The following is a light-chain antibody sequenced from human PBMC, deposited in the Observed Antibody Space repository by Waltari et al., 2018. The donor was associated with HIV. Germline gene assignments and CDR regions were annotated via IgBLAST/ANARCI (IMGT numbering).Light chain of an antibody. CDR1: QSVSSN. J-gene: IGKJ4*01. V-gene: IGKV3-15*01. CDR3: QQYDSWPPLT. CDR2: GAS. Sequence: EIVMTQSPATLSVSPGERATLSCRASQSVSSNLAWYQQKPGQGTRLLIYGASTRATGIPARFSGSGSGTEFTLTITSLQSEDFAVYYCQQYDSWPPLTVGGGTKVEIK.